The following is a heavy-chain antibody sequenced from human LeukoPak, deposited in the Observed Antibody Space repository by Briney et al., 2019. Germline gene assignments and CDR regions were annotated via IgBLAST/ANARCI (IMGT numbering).Heavy chain of an antibody. D-gene: IGHD3-22*01. J-gene: IGHJ4*02. CDR3: WRLESSGYYVY. CDR2: IDPRDSYT. CDR1: GYRFNSYW. V-gene: IGHV5-10-1*01. Sequence: GESLRISCKGSGYRFNSYWISWVRQMPGKGLEWVGRIDPRDSYTKYSPSFQGHVSVSADKSIGTTYLQGGRLKASGPGTYYCWRLESSGYYVYWGQGTLVTVSS.